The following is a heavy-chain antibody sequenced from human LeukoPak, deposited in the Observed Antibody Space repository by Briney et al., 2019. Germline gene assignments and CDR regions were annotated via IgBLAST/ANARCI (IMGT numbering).Heavy chain of an antibody. Sequence: PSETLSLTCTFSVGSISSHYWSWIRKPPGKGLWWIGYLSYSGTTNINPSLTSRVSILGDTPQNQISMKLASVTAADSAVYFCAREDSAHGWNWFDLWGQGTLVIVSS. J-gene: IGHJ5*02. CDR2: LSYSGTT. D-gene: IGHD2-15*01. CDR3: AREDSAHGWNWFDL. CDR1: VGSISSHY. V-gene: IGHV4-59*11.